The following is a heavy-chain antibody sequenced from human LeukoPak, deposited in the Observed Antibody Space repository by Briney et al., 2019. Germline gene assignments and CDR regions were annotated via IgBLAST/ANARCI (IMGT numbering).Heavy chain of an antibody. CDR2: IYHSGST. D-gene: IGHD2-2*01. J-gene: IGHJ4*02. V-gene: IGHV4-4*02. Sequence: PSETLSLTCAVSGGSISSSNWWSWVRQPPGKGLEWIGEIYHSGSTNYNPSLKSRVTISVGKSKNQFSLKLSSVTAADTAVYYCARNQPGLFDYWGQGTLVTVSS. CDR1: GGSISSSNW. CDR3: ARNQPGLFDY.